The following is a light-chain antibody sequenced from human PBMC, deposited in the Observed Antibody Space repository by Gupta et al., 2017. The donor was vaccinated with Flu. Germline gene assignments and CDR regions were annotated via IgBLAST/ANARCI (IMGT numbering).Light chain of an antibody. J-gene: IGKJ4*01. CDR3: QHENNFPFT. CDR1: QDISNY. V-gene: IGKV1-33*01. Sequence: DIQMTQSPPSLSASVGDRVTITCQASQDISNYLDWYQQKPGKAPKLLIYDASKVETGVPSRFSGSGYGTDFTFTISSRQPEDFAIYYCQHENNFPFTFGGGTXVDIK. CDR2: DAS.